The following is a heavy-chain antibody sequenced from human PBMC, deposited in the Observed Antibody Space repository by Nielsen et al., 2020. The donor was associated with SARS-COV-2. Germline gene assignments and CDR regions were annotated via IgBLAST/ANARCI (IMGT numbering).Heavy chain of an antibody. J-gene: IGHJ4*02. CDR3: ATVGSGWYKYFDY. D-gene: IGHD6-19*01. CDR1: GASIRRYY. V-gene: IGHV4-59*12. CDR2: IHNIGST. Sequence: SETLSLTCTVSGASIRRYYWSWIRQPPGKGLEWIGYIHNIGSTNYNPSLKSRVTISADTSKNQFSMKLSSVTAADTAVYYCATVGSGWYKYFDYWGQGTLVTVSS.